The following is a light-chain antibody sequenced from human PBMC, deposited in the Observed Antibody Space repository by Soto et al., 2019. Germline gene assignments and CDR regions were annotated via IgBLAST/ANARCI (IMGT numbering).Light chain of an antibody. CDR2: DVS. CDR1: HHVNKY. V-gene: IGKV1-33*01. Sequence: DIQMTQSPSSLSASVGDRVSITCQASHHVNKYLTWYQQKPGKAPNLLIYDVSKLKTGVASRFSGSGSGTQLTLTITNLQPEDFATYYCQHHDVAPYTFGQGTRLDIK. J-gene: IGKJ2*01. CDR3: QHHDVAPYT.